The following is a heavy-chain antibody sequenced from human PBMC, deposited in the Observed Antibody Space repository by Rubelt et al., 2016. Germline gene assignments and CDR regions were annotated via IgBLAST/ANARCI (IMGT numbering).Heavy chain of an antibody. CDR3: ARAHYYDSSGPTFDY. CDR2: ISADNINT. J-gene: IGHJ4*02. V-gene: IGHV1-3*01. CDR1: GYTFTAFA. D-gene: IGHD3-22*01. Sequence: QVQLVQSGAEVKKPGASVKVSCKASGYTFTAFAMHWVRHAPGQRLEWMGWISADNINTKYSQNFQGSVTITRDTSASTAYWELSSLTSEDTAGYYCARAHYYDSSGPTFDYWGQGTLLTVSS.